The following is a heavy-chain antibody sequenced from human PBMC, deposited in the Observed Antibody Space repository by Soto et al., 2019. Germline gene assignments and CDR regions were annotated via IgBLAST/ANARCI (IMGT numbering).Heavy chain of an antibody. CDR1: GFRFEQYV. CDR2: VSPTGDTV. D-gene: IGHD3-10*01. J-gene: IGHJ4*02. CDR3: LKDAPNGSIDD. V-gene: IGHV3-9*01. Sequence: VQVVASGGGLVQPGRSLRLSCAVSGFRFEQYVMHWVRQGPGKCLECVSTVSPTGDTVAYADSVEGRFTVSRDNAKNSLYLQMNSLKGVDTAFYYCLKDAPNGSIDDWGQGTLVTVSS.